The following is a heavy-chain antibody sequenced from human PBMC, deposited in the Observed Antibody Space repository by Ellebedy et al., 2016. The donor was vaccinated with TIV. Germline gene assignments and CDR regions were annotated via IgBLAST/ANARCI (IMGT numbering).Heavy chain of an antibody. D-gene: IGHD2-8*02. J-gene: IGHJ3*02. CDR3: ATATGGWMAPHAFDI. CDR2: IFHTVNT. CDR1: YGSISSYY. Sequence: MPSETLSLTCTVSYGSISSYYWSWIRQPPGKGLEWIGDIFHTVNTYYNSSLKSRVTMSVDTSRNQFSLKLNSVTAADTAMYFCATATGGWMAPHAFDIWGQGTLVTVSS. V-gene: IGHV4-59*04.